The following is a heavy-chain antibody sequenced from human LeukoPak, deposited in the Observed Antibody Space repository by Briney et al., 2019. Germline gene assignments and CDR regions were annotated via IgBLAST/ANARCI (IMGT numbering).Heavy chain of an antibody. V-gene: IGHV3-33*01. CDR3: TRVTGNYYYGMDV. Sequence: PGKSLRLSCAASGFTFSSYGMHWVRQGPGKGLEWVAVIWYDGSNKYYADSVKGRFTISRDNSKNTLYLQMNSLRAEDTAVYYCTRVTGNYYYGMDVWGQGTTVTVSS. J-gene: IGHJ6*02. D-gene: IGHD7-27*01. CDR2: IWYDGSNK. CDR1: GFTFSSYG.